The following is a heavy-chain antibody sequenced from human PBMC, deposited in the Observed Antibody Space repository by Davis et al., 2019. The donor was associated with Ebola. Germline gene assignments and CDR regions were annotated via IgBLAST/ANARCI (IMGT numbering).Heavy chain of an antibody. D-gene: IGHD6-6*01. CDR1: GYTFTSYG. V-gene: IGHV1-18*04. CDR3: ARDGFIAARPYYFDY. J-gene: IGHJ4*02. Sequence: AASVKVSCKASGYTFTSYGISWVRQAPGQGLEWMGWISAYNGNTNYAQKLQGRVTMTTDTSTSTAYMELRSLRSDDTAAYYCARDGFIAARPYYFDYWGQGTLVTVSS. CDR2: ISAYNGNT.